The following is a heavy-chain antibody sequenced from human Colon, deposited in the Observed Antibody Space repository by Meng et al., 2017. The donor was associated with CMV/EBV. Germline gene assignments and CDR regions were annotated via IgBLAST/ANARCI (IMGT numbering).Heavy chain of an antibody. CDR2: ISSSSSYI. D-gene: IGHD2-2*02. J-gene: IGHJ6*02. Sequence: GGSLRLSCAASGFTFSSYSMNWVRQAPGKGLEWVSFISSSSSYIYYADSVKGRFTISRDNAKNSLYLQMNSLRAEDTAVYYCARDGGLVVVPAAIGAYYYGMDVWGQGTTVTVSS. CDR3: ARDGGLVVVPAAIGAYYYGMDV. V-gene: IGHV3-21*01. CDR1: GFTFSSYS.